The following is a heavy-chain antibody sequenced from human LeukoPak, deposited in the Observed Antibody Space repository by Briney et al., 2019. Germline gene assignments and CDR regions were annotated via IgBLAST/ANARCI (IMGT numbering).Heavy chain of an antibody. CDR3: ARHDDYYDSSRYVDY. J-gene: IGHJ4*02. V-gene: IGHV4-59*08. CDR2: IYYSGST. Sequence: ETLSLTCTVSGGSISSYYWSWIRQPAGKGLAWIGYIYYSGSTNYNPSLKSRVTISVDTSKNQFSLKLSSVTAADTAVYYCARHDDYYDSSRYVDYWGQGTLVTVSS. CDR1: GGSISSYY. D-gene: IGHD3-22*01.